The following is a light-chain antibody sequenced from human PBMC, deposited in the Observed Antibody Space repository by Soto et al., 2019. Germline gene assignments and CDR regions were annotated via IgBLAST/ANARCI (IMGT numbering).Light chain of an antibody. CDR1: NIGSKS. V-gene: IGLV3-21*02. CDR3: QVWAGSSDEV. CDR2: GDS. J-gene: IGLJ2*01. Sequence: SYELTQPASVSVAPRQTGRITRGGNNIGSKSVQWYQQKPGQAPVLVVYGDSDRPSGIPERFFGSKSGNTATLTISRVEAGDEADYYCQVWAGSSDEVFGRGTKLTVL.